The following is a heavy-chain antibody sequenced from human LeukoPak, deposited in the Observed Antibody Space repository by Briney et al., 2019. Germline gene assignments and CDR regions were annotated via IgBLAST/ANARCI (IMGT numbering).Heavy chain of an antibody. D-gene: IGHD3-22*01. V-gene: IGHV1-69*13. CDR3: AREARDDSSGYYYFDY. CDR1: GGTFSKYS. CDR2: IIPIFGTA. Sequence: GASVKVSCKASGGTFSKYSISWVRQRPGQGLEWMGGIIPIFGTANYAQKFQGRVTITADESTSTAYMEVSSLRSEDTAVYYCAREARDDSSGYYYFDYWGQGTLVTVSS. J-gene: IGHJ4*02.